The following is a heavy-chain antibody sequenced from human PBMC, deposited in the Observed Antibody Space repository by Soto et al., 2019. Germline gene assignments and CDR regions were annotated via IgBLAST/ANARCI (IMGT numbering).Heavy chain of an antibody. D-gene: IGHD6-19*01. Sequence: QVQLVQSGAEVKKPGASVKVSCKASGYTFTSYAMHWVRQAPGQRLEWMGWINAGNGNTKYSQKFQGRVTITRDTSASTAYMELSSLRSEDTAVYYWARKGNSGWYNYWGQGTLVTVSS. CDR2: INAGNGNT. CDR1: GYTFTSYA. CDR3: ARKGNSGWYNY. V-gene: IGHV1-3*01. J-gene: IGHJ4*02.